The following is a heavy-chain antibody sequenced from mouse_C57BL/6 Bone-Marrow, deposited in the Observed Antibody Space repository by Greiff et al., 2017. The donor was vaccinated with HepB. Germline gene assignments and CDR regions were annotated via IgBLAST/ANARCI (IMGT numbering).Heavy chain of an antibody. V-gene: IGHV14-1*01. J-gene: IGHJ2*01. Sequence: VQLKQSGAELVRPGASVKLSCTASGFNIKDYYMHWVKQRPEQGLEWIGRIDPEDGDTEYAAKFQGKATMTADTSSNTAYLQLSSLTSEDTAVYYCTTWKLRYPYYCDYGGQGTTLTVSS. CDR1: GFNIKDYY. D-gene: IGHD1-1*01. CDR3: TTWKLRYPYYCDY. CDR2: IDPEDGDT.